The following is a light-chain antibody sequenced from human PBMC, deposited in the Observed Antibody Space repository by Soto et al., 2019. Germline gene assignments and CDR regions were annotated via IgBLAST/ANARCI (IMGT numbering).Light chain of an antibody. Sequence: EIVLTQSPGTLTLSPGERATLSCRASQSVSSSYLAWYQQKPGQAPRPLIHGASIRATGIPDRFSVNGSGTEFPLIITLLYPKDQAAYNCRQCGSSPPTVGGRNNWAIK. V-gene: IGKV3-20*01. CDR3: RQCGSSPPT. CDR1: QSVSSSY. J-gene: IGKJ4*01. CDR2: GAS.